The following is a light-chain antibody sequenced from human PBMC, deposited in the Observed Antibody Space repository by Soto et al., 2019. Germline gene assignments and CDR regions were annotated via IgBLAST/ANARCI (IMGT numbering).Light chain of an antibody. J-gene: IGKJ1*01. CDR1: QSVNSN. CDR3: QQSNNWPKT. CDR2: DAS. V-gene: IGKV3-15*01. Sequence: EIVMTQSPATLSVSPGETATLSCRASQSVNSNLAWYQQKPGQAPRLLISDASTRAAGLPARFSGSGSETEFALTISSLQSEELEVYFCQQSNNWPKTFGQGTKVEIK.